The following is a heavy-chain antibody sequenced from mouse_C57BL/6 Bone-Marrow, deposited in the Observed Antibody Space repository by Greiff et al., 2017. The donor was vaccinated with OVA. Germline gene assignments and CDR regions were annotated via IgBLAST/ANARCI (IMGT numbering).Heavy chain of an antibody. CDR2: ISDGGSYT. V-gene: IGHV5-4*01. Sequence: DVLLVESGGGLVKPGGSLKLSCAASGFTFSSYAMSWVRQTPEKRLEWVATISDGGSYTYYPDNVKGRFTISRDNAKNNLYLQMGHLKSEDTDMYYCANSTVVAPCDVWGRGTTVTVSS. CDR1: GFTFSSYA. D-gene: IGHD1-1*01. CDR3: ANSTVVAPCDV. J-gene: IGHJ1*03.